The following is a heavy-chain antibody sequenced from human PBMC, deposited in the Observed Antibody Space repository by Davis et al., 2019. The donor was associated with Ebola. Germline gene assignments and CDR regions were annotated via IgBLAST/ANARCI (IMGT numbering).Heavy chain of an antibody. CDR2: IYSGST. D-gene: IGHD6-13*01. CDR1: GGSISSYY. V-gene: IGHV4-59*01. CDR3: ARHWATAAAWRVIDY. J-gene: IGHJ4*02. Sequence: GSLRLSCTVSGGSISSYYWSWIRQPPGKGLEWIGYIYSGSTNYNPSLKSRVTISVDTSKNQFSLKLTSVTAADTAVYYCARHWATAAAWRVIDYWGQGTLVTVSS.